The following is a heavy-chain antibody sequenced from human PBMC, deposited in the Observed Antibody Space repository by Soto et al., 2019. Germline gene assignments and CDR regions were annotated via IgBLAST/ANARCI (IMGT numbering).Heavy chain of an antibody. CDR3: ASSIAVAGYPSP. Sequence: ASVKVSCKASGYTFTSYAMHWVRQAPGQRLEWMGWINAGNGNTKYSQKFQSRVTITRDTSASTAYMELSSLRSEDTAVYYCASSIAVAGYPSPWGQGTLVTVSS. CDR2: INAGNGNT. CDR1: GYTFTSYA. J-gene: IGHJ5*02. V-gene: IGHV1-3*01. D-gene: IGHD6-19*01.